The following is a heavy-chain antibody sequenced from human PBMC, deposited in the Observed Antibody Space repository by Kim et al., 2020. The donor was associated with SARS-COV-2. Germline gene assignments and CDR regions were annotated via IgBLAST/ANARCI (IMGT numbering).Heavy chain of an antibody. CDR3: ARVGGYFDY. D-gene: IGHD3-16*01. J-gene: IGHJ4*02. Sequence: GGTYYHPSLKSRVTISVDTSKNQFSLKLSSVTAADTAVYYCARVGGYFDYWGQGTLVTVSS. V-gene: IGHV4-39*07. CDR2: GGT.